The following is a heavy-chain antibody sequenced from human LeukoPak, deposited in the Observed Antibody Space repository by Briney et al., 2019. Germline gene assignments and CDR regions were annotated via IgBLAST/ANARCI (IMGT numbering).Heavy chain of an antibody. V-gene: IGHV4-39*07. CDR3: ARESLTWLQSRTSWFDP. Sequence: SETLSLTCTVSGGSISSSTYFWGWIRQPPGKGLEWIGIIYYSGSTYYNPSLKSRVTISVDSSKNQFSLRLSSVTAADTAVYYCARESLTWLQSRTSWFDPWGQGTLVTVSS. CDR1: GGSISSSTYF. CDR2: IYYSGST. J-gene: IGHJ5*02. D-gene: IGHD5-24*01.